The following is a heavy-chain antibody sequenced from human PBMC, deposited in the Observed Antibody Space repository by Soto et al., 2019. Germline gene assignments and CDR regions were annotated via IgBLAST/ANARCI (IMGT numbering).Heavy chain of an antibody. CDR1: GYSFTSYW. J-gene: IGHJ3*02. D-gene: IGHD3-9*01. CDR2: IYPGDSDT. Sequence: GESLKISCKGSGYSFTSYWIGWVRQMPGKGLEWMGIIYPGDSDTRYSPSFQGQVTIPADKSISTAYLQWSSLKASDTAMYYCARTYYDILTGYYRPYAFDIWGQGTMVTVSS. V-gene: IGHV5-51*01. CDR3: ARTYYDILTGYYRPYAFDI.